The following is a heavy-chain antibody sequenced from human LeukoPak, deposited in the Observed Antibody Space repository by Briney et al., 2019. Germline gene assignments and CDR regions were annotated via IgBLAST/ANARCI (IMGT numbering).Heavy chain of an antibody. V-gene: IGHV3-74*01. D-gene: IGHD3-22*01. J-gene: IGHJ6*03. CDR3: ARNGGYDSSGYYSYYYYYYMDV. CDR1: GFTFSTYW. Sequence: GGSLRLSCAASGFTFSTYWMYWVRQAPGKGLVWVSRIKSDGSGTTYADSVKGRFTISRDNAKNTLYPQMNSLRAEDTAVYYCARNGGYDSSGYYSYYYYYYMDVWGKGTTVTVSS. CDR2: IKSDGSGT.